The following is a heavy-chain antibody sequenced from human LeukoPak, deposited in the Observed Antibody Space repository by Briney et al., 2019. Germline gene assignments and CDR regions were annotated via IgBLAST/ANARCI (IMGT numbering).Heavy chain of an antibody. CDR3: VRHDGRGGATMGAFDS. J-gene: IGHJ5*01. V-gene: IGHV4-39*01. CDR2: VYYGRTT. Sequence: SETLSLTCTVSAASFISSSHHWGWIRQSPGKGLEWIGTVYYGRTTYYDPSLDGRVTISLDTSANHFSLQLNSVTAADTAVYYCVRHDGRGGATMGAFDSWGQGSLVTVSS. D-gene: IGHD5-12*01. CDR1: AASFISSSHH.